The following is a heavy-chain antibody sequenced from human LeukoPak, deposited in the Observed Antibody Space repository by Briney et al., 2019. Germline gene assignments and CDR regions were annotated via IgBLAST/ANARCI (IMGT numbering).Heavy chain of an antibody. CDR1: GFTFSSYV. D-gene: IGHD6-19*01. Sequence: SGGSLRLSCAASGFTFSSYVMSWVRQAPGKGLEWVSAISGSGGSTYYADSVKGRFTISRDNSKNTLYLQMNSLRPEDTAVYYCAKDNNSDWWRLLDSWGQGALVIVSS. J-gene: IGHJ4*02. V-gene: IGHV3-23*01. CDR2: ISGSGGST. CDR3: AKDNNSDWWRLLDS.